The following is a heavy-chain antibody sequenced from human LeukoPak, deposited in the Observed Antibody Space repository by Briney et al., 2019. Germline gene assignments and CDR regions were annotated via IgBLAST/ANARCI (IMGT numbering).Heavy chain of an antibody. CDR2: ISSSGSTK. D-gene: IGHD3-16*02. CDR1: GFPFSSYE. Sequence: PGGSLRLSCAASGFPFSSYEMNWVRQAAGKGLEWVSYISSSGSTKYYADSVKGRFTISRDNAKNSLYLQMISLRAEDTALYYCARVEGFIDYWGQGTLVTVSS. CDR3: ARVEGFIDY. J-gene: IGHJ4*02. V-gene: IGHV3-48*03.